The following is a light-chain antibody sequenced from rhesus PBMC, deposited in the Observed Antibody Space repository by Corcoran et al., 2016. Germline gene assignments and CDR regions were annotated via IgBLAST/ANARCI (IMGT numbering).Light chain of an antibody. J-gene: IGLJ1*01. CDR2: ADT. Sequence: SYELTQPPSVSAASGQTARITFGGDNVGDGNVNWYQQKPTQAPVLVIYADTKRPAGLPERFSGSKAGNTAALTITSLEAGDEADYLCQVLDSRHKYIFGGGTRLTVL. CDR3: QVLDSRHKYI. V-gene: IGLV3-25*02. CDR1: NVGDGN.